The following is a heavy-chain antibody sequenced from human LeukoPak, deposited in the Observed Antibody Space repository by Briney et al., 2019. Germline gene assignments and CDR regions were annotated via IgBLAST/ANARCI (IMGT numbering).Heavy chain of an antibody. D-gene: IGHD6-13*01. CDR2: ISSSGSSI. Sequence: GGSLRLSCAASGLTFSDYYMSWIRQAPGKGLEWVSYISSSGSSIFYADSVKGRFTISRDNAKNSLYLQMNSLRAEDTAVYYCARRPYSSSWYYFDYWGQGTLVTVSS. CDR1: GLTFSDYY. J-gene: IGHJ4*02. CDR3: ARRPYSSSWYYFDY. V-gene: IGHV3-11*04.